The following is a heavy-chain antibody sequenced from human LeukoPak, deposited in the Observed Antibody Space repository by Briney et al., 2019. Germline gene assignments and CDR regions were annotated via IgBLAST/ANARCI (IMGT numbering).Heavy chain of an antibody. CDR3: ARESGSYEELYFDY. Sequence: PGGSLRLSCTASGFTFTSYAMSWVRQAPGKGLEWVSVISGSGRSTLYADSVKGRFTISRDNAKNSLYLQMNSLRAEDTAVYYCARESGSYEELYFDYWGQGTLVTVSS. CDR2: ISGSGRST. J-gene: IGHJ4*02. CDR1: GFTFTSYA. D-gene: IGHD1-26*01. V-gene: IGHV3-23*01.